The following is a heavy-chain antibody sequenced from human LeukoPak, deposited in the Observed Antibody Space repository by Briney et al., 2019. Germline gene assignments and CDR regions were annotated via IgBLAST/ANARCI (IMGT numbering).Heavy chain of an antibody. CDR3: AREEAYYYGSGSYSLYYYYYGMDV. V-gene: IGHV3-66*01. Sequence: GGSLRLSCAASGFTVSSNYMSWVRQAPEKGLEWVSVIYSGGSTYYADSVKGRFTISRDNSKTTLYLQMNSLRAEDTAVYYCAREEAYYYGSGSYSLYYYYYGMDVWGQGTTVTVSS. CDR2: IYSGGST. CDR1: GFTVSSNY. J-gene: IGHJ6*02. D-gene: IGHD3-10*01.